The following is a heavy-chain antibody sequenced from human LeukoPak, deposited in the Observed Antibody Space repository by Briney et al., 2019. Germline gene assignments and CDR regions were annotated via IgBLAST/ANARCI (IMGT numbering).Heavy chain of an antibody. D-gene: IGHD5-24*01. V-gene: IGHV1-18*01. CDR2: ISAYNGNT. CDR1: GYTFTSYG. J-gene: IGHJ4*02. CDR3: ARGRDGYKKYDY. Sequence: ASVKVSCKASGYTFTSYGISWVRQAPGQGLEWMGWISAYNGNTNYAQKLQGRVTMTTDTSTSTAYMELSSLRSEDTAVYYCARGRDGYKKYDYWGQGTLVTVSS.